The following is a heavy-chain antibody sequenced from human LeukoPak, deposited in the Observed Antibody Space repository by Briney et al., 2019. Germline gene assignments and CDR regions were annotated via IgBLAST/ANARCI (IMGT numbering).Heavy chain of an antibody. J-gene: IGHJ4*02. CDR2: IKSKTDGGTT. CDR1: GFTFSNAW. CDR3: TTARYYDYVWGSYRNNYFDY. V-gene: IGHV3-15*01. D-gene: IGHD3-16*02. Sequence: PGGSLRLSCAASGFTFSNAWMTWVRQGPGKGREWVGRIKSKTDGGTTDYAAPVKGRFTISRDDSKTTLYLQMSNLKTEDTAVYYCTTARYYDYVWGSYRNNYFDYWGRGTLVTVSS.